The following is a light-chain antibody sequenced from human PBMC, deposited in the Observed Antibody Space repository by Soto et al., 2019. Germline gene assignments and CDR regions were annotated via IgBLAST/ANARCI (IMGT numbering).Light chain of an antibody. J-gene: IGKJ2*01. CDR1: QGFSNW. Sequence: IQMTQSPSSLSVSVGDRVTITCRASQGFSNWLAWYQQKPGKAPELLIYDVSTLQSGVPSRFSGSRSGTDFTLTIRSLQPEDVGTYYCQQANSYPYTFGQGTKLEIK. CDR3: QQANSYPYT. CDR2: DVS. V-gene: IGKV1-12*01.